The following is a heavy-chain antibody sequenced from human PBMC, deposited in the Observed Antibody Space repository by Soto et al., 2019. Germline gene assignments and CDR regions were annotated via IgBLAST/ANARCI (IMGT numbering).Heavy chain of an antibody. CDR1: GYTFTSYA. J-gene: IGHJ5*02. V-gene: IGHV1-3*01. CDR2: INAGNGNT. D-gene: IGHD3-16*01. Sequence: QVQLVQSGAEVKKPGASVKVSCKASGYTFTSYAIHWVRQAPGERLEWMGWINAGNGNTKYSQKFQGRVNITRDTSASTAYMELSSLRSEDTAVYCCARDALRGTWGQGTLVTVAS. CDR3: ARDALRGT.